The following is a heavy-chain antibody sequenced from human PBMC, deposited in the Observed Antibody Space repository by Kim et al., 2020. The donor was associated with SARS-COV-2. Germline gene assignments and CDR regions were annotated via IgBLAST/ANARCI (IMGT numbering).Heavy chain of an antibody. J-gene: IGHJ2*01. CDR3: AKHLHFTSVTFYWYFEL. CDR1: GFTFRNSA. D-gene: IGHD2-2*01. V-gene: IGHV3-23*05. Sequence: GGSLRLSCAASGFTFRNSAMSWVRQAPGKGLEWVSGIFGSGSGTYYADSVKGRVTISRDNLKNILSLQMSNLRAEDTAVYYCAKHLHFTSVTFYWYFELWGRGTLVAVSS. CDR2: IFGSGSGT.